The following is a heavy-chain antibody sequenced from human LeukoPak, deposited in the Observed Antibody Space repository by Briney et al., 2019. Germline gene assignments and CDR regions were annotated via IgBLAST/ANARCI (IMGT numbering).Heavy chain of an antibody. D-gene: IGHD3-10*01. CDR1: GFTLSNAW. Sequence: GGSLRLSCAASGFTLSNAWMSWVRQAPGKGLKWVGRIKSKTDGGTTDYAAPVKGRFTISRDDSKNTLYLQMNSLKTEDTAVYYCIENYYGSGTPRPYWGQGTLVTVSS. CDR3: IENYYGSGTPRPY. V-gene: IGHV3-15*01. J-gene: IGHJ4*02. CDR2: IKSKTDGGTT.